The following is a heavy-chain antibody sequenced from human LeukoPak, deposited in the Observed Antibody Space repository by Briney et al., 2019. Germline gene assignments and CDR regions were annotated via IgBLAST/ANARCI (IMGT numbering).Heavy chain of an antibody. Sequence: PSETLSLTCTVSGASISSSSYYWGWIRQPPGKGLEWIGIIYYSGSTYYNPSLKSRVTISVDTSKSQFSLKLSSVTAADTAVYYCARRSYYDSSGYQYYFDYWGQGTLVTVSS. CDR3: ARRSYYDSSGYQYYFDY. D-gene: IGHD3-22*01. V-gene: IGHV4-39*01. CDR2: IYYSGST. CDR1: GASISSSSYY. J-gene: IGHJ4*02.